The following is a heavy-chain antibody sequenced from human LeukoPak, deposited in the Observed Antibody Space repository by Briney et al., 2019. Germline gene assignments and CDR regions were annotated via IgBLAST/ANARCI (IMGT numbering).Heavy chain of an antibody. D-gene: IGHD3-22*01. V-gene: IGHV1-18*01. CDR2: ISAYNGNT. Sequence: ASVKVSCKASGYTFTSYGISWVRQAPGQGLEWMGWISAYNGNTNYAQKLQGRVTMTTDTSTSTAYMELRSLRAEDTAVYYCAKSPTPMNYYDSSGYYSGGWFDYWGQGTLVTVSS. CDR1: GYTFTSYG. CDR3: AKSPTPMNYYDSSGYYSGGWFDY. J-gene: IGHJ4*02.